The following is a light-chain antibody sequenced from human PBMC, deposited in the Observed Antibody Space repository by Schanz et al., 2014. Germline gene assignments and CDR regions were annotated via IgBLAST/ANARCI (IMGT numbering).Light chain of an antibody. CDR3: QQYDSTPGT. V-gene: IGKV4-1*01. J-gene: IGKJ3*01. CDR2: WAF. Sequence: DIVMTQSPDSLAVSLGERATIHCKSSQSVFYSSNNKNYLAWYQQKPGQPPKLLIYWAFTRESGVPDRFSGSGSETDFTLTISSLQAEDVAVYYCQQYDSTPGTFGPGTKVDIK. CDR1: QSVFYSSNNKNY.